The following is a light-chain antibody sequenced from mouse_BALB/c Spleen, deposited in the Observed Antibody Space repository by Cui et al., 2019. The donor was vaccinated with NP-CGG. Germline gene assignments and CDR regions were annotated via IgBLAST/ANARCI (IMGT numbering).Light chain of an antibody. CDR2: GTN. CDR3: ALWYTNHWV. Sequence: QAVVTQQSALTTSPGETVTLTFRSSTGAVTTSNYANWVQEKPDHLFTGLIGGTNNRVPGVPARFSGSLIGDKAALTSTGAQTEDEAIYFCALWYTNHWVFGGGTKLTVL. CDR1: TGAVTTSNY. V-gene: IGLV1*01. J-gene: IGLJ1*01.